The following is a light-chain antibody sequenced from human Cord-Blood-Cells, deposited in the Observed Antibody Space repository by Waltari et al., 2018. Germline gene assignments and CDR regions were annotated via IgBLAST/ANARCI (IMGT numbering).Light chain of an antibody. Sequence: QSALPQPRPVSGSPGQSVTIPCTGTRSDVGGYNYVSWYQHHPGKAPKLMIYDFSKRPSGVPDRCSGSKSGNTASLTISGLQAEDEADYYCCSYAGSYTYVFGTGTKVTVL. CDR1: RSDVGGYNY. V-gene: IGLV2-11*01. J-gene: IGLJ1*01. CDR3: CSYAGSYTYV. CDR2: DFS.